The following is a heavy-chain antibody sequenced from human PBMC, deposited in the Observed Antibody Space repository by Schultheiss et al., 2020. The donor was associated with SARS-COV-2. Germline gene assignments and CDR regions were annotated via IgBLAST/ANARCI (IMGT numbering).Heavy chain of an antibody. V-gene: IGHV3-23*01. D-gene: IGHD4/OR15-4a*01. CDR2: ISGSGGST. Sequence: GGSLRLSCAAAGFTFSNYAMSWVRQAPGKGLEWVSAISGSGGSTYYADSVKGRFTISRENAKNSLYLQMNSLRAEDTAVYFCTLTFDFWGQGTLVTVSS. CDR1: GFTFSNYA. CDR3: TLTFDF. J-gene: IGHJ4*02.